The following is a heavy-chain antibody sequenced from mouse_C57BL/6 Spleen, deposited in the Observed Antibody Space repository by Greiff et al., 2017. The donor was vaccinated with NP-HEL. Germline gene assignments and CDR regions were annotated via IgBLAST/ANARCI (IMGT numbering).Heavy chain of an antibody. CDR3: VRLANWDWYFDV. CDR1: GFSFNTYA. V-gene: IGHV10-1*01. Sequence: EVHLVESGGGLVQPKGSLKLSCAASGFSFNTYAMNWVRQAPGKGLEWVARIRSKSNNYATYYADSVKDRFTISRDDSESMLYLQMNNLKTEDTAMYYCVRLANWDWYFDVWGTGTTVTVSS. J-gene: IGHJ1*03. CDR2: IRSKSNNYAT. D-gene: IGHD4-1*01.